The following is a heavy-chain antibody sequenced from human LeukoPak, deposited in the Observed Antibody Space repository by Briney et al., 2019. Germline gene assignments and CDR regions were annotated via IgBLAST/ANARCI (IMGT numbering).Heavy chain of an antibody. CDR2: INHSGST. V-gene: IGHV4-34*01. D-gene: IGHD2-2*01. Sequence: SSETLPLTCAVYGGSFSGYYWSWIRQPPGKGLEWIGEINHSGSTNYNPSLKSRVTISVDTSKNQFSLKLSSVTAADTAVYYCARGRSSNPWGQGTLVTVSS. CDR1: GGSFSGYY. J-gene: IGHJ5*02. CDR3: ARGRSSNP.